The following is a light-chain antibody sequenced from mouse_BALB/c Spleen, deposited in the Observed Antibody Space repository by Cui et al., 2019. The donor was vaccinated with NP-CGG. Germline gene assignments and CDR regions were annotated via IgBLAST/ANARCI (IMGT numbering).Light chain of an antibody. V-gene: IGLV1*01. CDR2: GTN. J-gene: IGLJ1*01. CDR3: ALWYSNHWV. CDR1: TGAVTTTNY. Sequence: QAVVTQESALTTSPGETVTLTCRSSTGAVTTTNYANWVQEKPDHLFTGLIGGTNNRAPGVPARFSGSLIGDKAALTITRAQTDDDAIYFCALWYSNHWVFGGGTKLTVL.